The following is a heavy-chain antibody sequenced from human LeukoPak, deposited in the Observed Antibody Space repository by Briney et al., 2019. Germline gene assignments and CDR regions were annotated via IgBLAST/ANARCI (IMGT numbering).Heavy chain of an antibody. CDR3: ARDPSGWYWFDP. Sequence: ASVKVSCTASGYTFTGYYMHWVRQAPGQGLEWMGWINPNSGGTNYAQKFQGRVTMTRDTSISTAYMELSRLRSDDTAVYYCARDPSGWYWFDPWGQGTLVTVSS. V-gene: IGHV1-2*02. CDR1: GYTFTGYY. J-gene: IGHJ5*02. D-gene: IGHD6-19*01. CDR2: INPNSGGT.